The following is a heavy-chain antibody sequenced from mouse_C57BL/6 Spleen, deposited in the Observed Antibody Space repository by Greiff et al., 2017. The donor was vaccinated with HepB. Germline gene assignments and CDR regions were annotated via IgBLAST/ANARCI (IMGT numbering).Heavy chain of an antibody. J-gene: IGHJ1*03. CDR3: TLTGTGWYFDV. CDR2: IDPETGGT. V-gene: IGHV1-15*01. Sequence: VQLQESGAELVRPGASVTLSCKASGYTFTDYEMHWVKQTPVHGLEWIGAIDPETGGTAYNQKFKGKAILTADKSSSTAYMELRSLTSEDSAVYYCTLTGTGWYFDVWGTGTTVTVSS. CDR1: GYTFTDYE. D-gene: IGHD4-1*01.